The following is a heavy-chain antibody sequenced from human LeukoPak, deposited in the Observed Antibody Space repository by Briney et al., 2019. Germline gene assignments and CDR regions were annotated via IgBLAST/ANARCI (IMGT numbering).Heavy chain of an antibody. CDR1: GGSMSSYA. D-gene: IGHD6-13*01. Sequence: SETLSLTCTVSGGSMSSYAWSWIRQPDGKGLEWIGRTYNSGSPNYNPSLKSRVIMSVDTSKNQFSLKLSSVTAVDTAVYYCARVSSSWYQDWYFDLWGRGTLVTVSS. CDR2: TYNSGSP. J-gene: IGHJ2*01. CDR3: ARVSSSWYQDWYFDL. V-gene: IGHV4-4*07.